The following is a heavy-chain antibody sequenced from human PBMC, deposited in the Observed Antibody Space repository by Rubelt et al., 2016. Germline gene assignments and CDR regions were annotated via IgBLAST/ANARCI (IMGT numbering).Heavy chain of an antibody. CDR3: ASGRSYFDY. J-gene: IGHJ4*02. V-gene: IGHV3-48*04. CDR1: SYA. Sequence: SYAMHWVRQAPGKGLEWVSYISSSSSTIYYADSVKGRFTISRDNAKNSLYLQMNSLRAEDTAVYYCASGRSYFDYWGQGTLVTVSS. CDR2: ISSSSSTI. D-gene: IGHD1-26*01.